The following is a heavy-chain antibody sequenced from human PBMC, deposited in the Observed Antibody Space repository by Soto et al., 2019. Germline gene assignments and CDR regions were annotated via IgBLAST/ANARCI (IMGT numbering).Heavy chain of an antibody. CDR3: AKGLGVYYYYGMDV. CDR2: ISGSGGST. V-gene: IGHV3-23*01. D-gene: IGHD3-10*01. Sequence: GGSLRLSXAASGFTFSSYAMSWVRQAPGKGLEWVSAISGSGGSTYYADSVKGRFTISRDNSKNTLYLQMNSLRAEDTAVYYCAKGLGVYYYYGMDVWGQGTTVTVSS. CDR1: GFTFSSYA. J-gene: IGHJ6*02.